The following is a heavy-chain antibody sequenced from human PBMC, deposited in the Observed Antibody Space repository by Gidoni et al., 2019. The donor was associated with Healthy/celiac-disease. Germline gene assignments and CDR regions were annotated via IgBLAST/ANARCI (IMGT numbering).Heavy chain of an antibody. D-gene: IGHD3-22*01. CDR2: IWYDGSNK. CDR1: GFTFSSYG. CDR3: ARDGNLEYYYDSSGYARTLDY. V-gene: IGHV3-33*01. J-gene: IGHJ4*02. Sequence: QVQLVASGGGVVQPGRSLRLSCAASGFTFSSYGMHWGRQAPGKGLEWVAVIWYDGSNKYYADSVKGRFTISRDNSKNTLYLQMNSLRAEDTAVYYCARDGNLEYYYDSSGYARTLDYWGQGTLVTVSS.